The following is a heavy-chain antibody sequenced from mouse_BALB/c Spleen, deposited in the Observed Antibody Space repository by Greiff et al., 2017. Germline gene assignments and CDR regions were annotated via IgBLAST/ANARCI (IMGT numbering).Heavy chain of an antibody. CDR1: GFTFSSFG. D-gene: IGHD1-1*01. Sequence: EVQVVESGGGLVQPGGSRKLSCAASGFTFSSFGMHWVRQAPEKGLEWVAYISSGSSTIYYADTVKGRITIARDNSKNTLFLQLTNLRSEDTAVYYCARSGYGSQFIYYYSMDDWGQGTTVTVSS. J-gene: IGHJ4*01. CDR2: ISSGSSTI. V-gene: IGHV5-17*02. CDR3: ARSGYGSQFIYYYSMDD.